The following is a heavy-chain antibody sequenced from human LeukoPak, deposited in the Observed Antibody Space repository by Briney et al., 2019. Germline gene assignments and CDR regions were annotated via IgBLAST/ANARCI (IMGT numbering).Heavy chain of an antibody. CDR1: GFTFSSYE. CDR3: ARDLYCSSTSCSDY. Sequence: GGSLRLSCAASGFTFSSYEMNWVRQAPGKGLEWVSYISSSGCTIYYADSVKGRFTISRDNAKNSLYLQMNSLRAEDTAVYYCARDLYCSSTSCSDYWGQGTLVTVSS. V-gene: IGHV3-48*03. D-gene: IGHD2-2*01. J-gene: IGHJ4*02. CDR2: ISSSGCTI.